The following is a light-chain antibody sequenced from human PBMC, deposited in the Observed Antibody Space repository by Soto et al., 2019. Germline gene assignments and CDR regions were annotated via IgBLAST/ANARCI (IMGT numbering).Light chain of an antibody. V-gene: IGKV3-20*01. CDR2: GAS. CDR3: QQYGSSPET. J-gene: IGKJ1*01. Sequence: EMVIKQYPDTLSVSPGDGSSLSCRASRSINSNFLAWYQQKPGQAPRLLIYGASSRATVIPDRFSGSGSGTDFTLTISRLQPEDFAVYYCQQYGSSPETFGQGTKVDIK. CDR1: RSINSNF.